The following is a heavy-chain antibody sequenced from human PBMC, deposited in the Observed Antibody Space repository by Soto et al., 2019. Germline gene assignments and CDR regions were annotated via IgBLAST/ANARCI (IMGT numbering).Heavy chain of an antibody. CDR2: INHSGST. Sequence: PSETLSLTCAVYGGSFSGYYWSWIRQPPGKGLEWIGEINHSGSTNYYPSLKSRVTISVDTSKNHFSLKLSSVTSADTAVYYCARGDHYDFWSGYRGGRYCMDVCGTGPTVTDSS. V-gene: IGHV4-34*01. CDR3: ARGDHYDFWSGYRGGRYCMDV. CDR1: GGSFSGYY. D-gene: IGHD3-3*01. J-gene: IGHJ6*04.